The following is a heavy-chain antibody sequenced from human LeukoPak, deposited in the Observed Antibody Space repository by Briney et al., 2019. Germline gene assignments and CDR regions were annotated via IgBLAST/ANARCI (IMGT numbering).Heavy chain of an antibody. CDR3: ARDRGLGYFDWLGYYGMDV. V-gene: IGHV4-59*01. CDR2: IYYSGST. J-gene: IGHJ6*02. Sequence: SETLSLTCTVSGGSISSYYWSWIRQPPGKGLEWIGYIYYSGSTNYNPSLKSRVTISVDTSKNQFSLKLSSVTAADTAVYYCARDRGLGYFDWLGYYGMDVWGQGTTVTVSS. D-gene: IGHD3-9*01. CDR1: GGSISSYY.